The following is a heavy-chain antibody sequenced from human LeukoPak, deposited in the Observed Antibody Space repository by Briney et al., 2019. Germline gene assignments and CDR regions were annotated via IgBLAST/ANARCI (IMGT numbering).Heavy chain of an antibody. CDR1: GYPFSAHF. D-gene: IGHD3-10*01. CDR3: VRGTPTPGMDY. J-gene: IGHJ4*02. Sequence: ASVRVSCKASGYPFSAHFLSWVRQAPGQGLEWMGNIDTTTGNPRYAQDFTGRFVFSLDTSVSTAYLQITSLKADDTAAYYCVRGTPTPGMDYWGQGTQVTVSS. V-gene: IGHV7-4-1*02. CDR2: IDTTTGNP.